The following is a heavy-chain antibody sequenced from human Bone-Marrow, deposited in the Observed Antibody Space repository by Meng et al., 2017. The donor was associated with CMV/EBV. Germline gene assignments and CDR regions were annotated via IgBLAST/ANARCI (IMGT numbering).Heavy chain of an antibody. V-gene: IGHV3-7*01. J-gene: IGHJ6*02. D-gene: IGHD3-3*01. CDR1: GFTFSSYG. CDR2: IKQDGSEK. CDR3: ARDGRRDFWSGNYYYYYGMDV. Sequence: GESLKISCAASGFTFSSYGMHWVRQAPGKGLEWVANIKQDGSEKYYVDSVKGRFTISRDNAKNSLYLQMNSPRAEDTAVYYCARDGRRDFWSGNYYYYYGMDVWGQGTTVTVSS.